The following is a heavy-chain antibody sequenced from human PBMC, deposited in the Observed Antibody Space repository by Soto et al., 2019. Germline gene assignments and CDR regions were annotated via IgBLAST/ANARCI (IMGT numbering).Heavy chain of an antibody. V-gene: IGHV3-23*01. CDR2: ISANGGIT. D-gene: IGHD2-15*01. CDR1: GFTFSKYA. Sequence: EVQLLESGGGLVKPGGSLRLSCAASGFTFSKYAMSWVRLAPGKGLEWVSSISANGGITDYADSVKGRFTISRDNFQNILSLKMDSLRGDDTALYFCAKDKYTDSVRKVWFFDYWGRGTLVTVSS. J-gene: IGHJ2*01. CDR3: AKDKYTDSVRKVWFFDY.